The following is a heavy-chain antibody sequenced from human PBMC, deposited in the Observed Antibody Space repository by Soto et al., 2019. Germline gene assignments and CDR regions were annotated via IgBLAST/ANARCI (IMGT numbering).Heavy chain of an antibody. V-gene: IGHV1-3*01. Sequence: QVQLVQSGAEVKKPGASVKVSCKASGYIFNRYVMHWVSQAPGYRTEWMGWIDAGDGKTKYSEKLQGRVTITRDTSASTAYMKLTTLRSEDTAVYYGARGRCWYDYWGQGTKVIVSS. D-gene: IGHD6-13*01. J-gene: IGHJ4*02. CDR3: ARGRCWYDY. CDR1: GYIFNRYV. CDR2: IDAGDGKT.